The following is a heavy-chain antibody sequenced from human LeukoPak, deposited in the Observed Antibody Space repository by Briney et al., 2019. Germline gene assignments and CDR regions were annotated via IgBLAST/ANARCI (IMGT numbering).Heavy chain of an antibody. CDR2: IDTSGNT. D-gene: IGHD6-13*01. Sequence: TSSETLSLTCTVSGGSISSYYWSWIRQPAGKGLEWIGRIDTSGNTNYKPSLKSRVTMSVDTSKNQFSLKLSSVTAADTAVYYCARVSSSWYQDWYFDLWGRGTLVTVSS. CDR3: ARVSSSWYQDWYFDL. J-gene: IGHJ2*01. CDR1: GGSISSYY. V-gene: IGHV4-4*07.